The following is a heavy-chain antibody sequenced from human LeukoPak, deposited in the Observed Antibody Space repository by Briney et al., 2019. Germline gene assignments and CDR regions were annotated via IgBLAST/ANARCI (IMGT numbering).Heavy chain of an antibody. CDR2: ISSSSIYI. Sequence: GGSLRLSCAASGFTFSSYSMNWVRQAPGKGLEWVSSISSSSIYIYYADSVKGRFTISRDNAKNSLYLQMNSLRAEDTAVYYCARDRNYYGSGSNFDYWGQGTLVSVSS. D-gene: IGHD3-10*01. CDR3: ARDRNYYGSGSNFDY. J-gene: IGHJ4*02. CDR1: GFTFSSYS. V-gene: IGHV3-21*01.